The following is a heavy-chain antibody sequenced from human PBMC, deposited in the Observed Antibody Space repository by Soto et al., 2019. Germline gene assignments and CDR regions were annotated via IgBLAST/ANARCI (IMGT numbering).Heavy chain of an antibody. D-gene: IGHD3-10*01. CDR2: ISSSSSYI. Sequence: GESLKISCAASGFTFSSYNMNWVRQAPGKGLEWVSSISSSSSYIYYADSVKGRFTISRDNAKNSLYLQMNSLRAEDTAVYYCARDYYYGSGSYYKTHPRTHFDYWGQGTLVTVSS. CDR3: ARDYYYGSGSYYKTHPRTHFDY. CDR1: GFTFSSYN. J-gene: IGHJ4*02. V-gene: IGHV3-21*01.